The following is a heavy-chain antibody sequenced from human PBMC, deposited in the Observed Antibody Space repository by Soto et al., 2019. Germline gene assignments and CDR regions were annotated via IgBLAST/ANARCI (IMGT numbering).Heavy chain of an antibody. CDR2: AYFSGGNT. J-gene: IGHJ4*02. Sequence: PSETLSLTCSVSGDSMRGYHFYWGWIRQAPGKGLEWIGSAYFSGGNTYYSPSLKSRVSISVDTSKNEFSLRLTSLTAADTAVYFCAYGSSSAWIDYWGQGTLVTVSS. CDR3: AYGSSSAWIDY. CDR1: GDSMRGYHFY. D-gene: IGHD6-25*01. V-gene: IGHV4-39*01.